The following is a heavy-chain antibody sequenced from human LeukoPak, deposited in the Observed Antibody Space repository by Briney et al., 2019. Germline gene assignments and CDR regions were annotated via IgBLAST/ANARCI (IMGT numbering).Heavy chain of an antibody. Sequence: PGGSLRLSCAASGFTVSSNYMSWVRQAPGKGLEWVSVIYSGGSTYYADSVKGRFTISRDNSKNTLYLQMNSLRAEDTAVYYCARAAGGYYFDYWGQGTLVTVSS. CDR1: GFTVSSNY. J-gene: IGHJ4*02. V-gene: IGHV3-66*01. CDR3: ARAAGGYYFDY. CDR2: IYSGGST. D-gene: IGHD2-15*01.